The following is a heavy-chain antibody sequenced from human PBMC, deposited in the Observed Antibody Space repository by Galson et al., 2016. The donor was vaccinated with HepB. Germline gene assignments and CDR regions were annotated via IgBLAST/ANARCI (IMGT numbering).Heavy chain of an antibody. V-gene: IGHV1-18*04. CDR3: ASCTTSWYLSCGLDV. Sequence: SVKVSCKASGFRLTSYGITWVRQAPGQGLEWMGWISAYNGNTNYAQNFQGRVTMTTDTSTSTAYMELRSLKSDDTAMYYCASCTTSWYLSCGLDVWGQGTTVSVSS. CDR1: GFRLTSYG. D-gene: IGHD2-2*01. CDR2: ISAYNGNT. J-gene: IGHJ6*02.